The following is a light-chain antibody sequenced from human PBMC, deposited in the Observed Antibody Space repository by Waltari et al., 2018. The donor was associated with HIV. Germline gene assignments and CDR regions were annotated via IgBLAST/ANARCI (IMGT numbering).Light chain of an antibody. CDR1: SIAIAAFNY. V-gene: IGLV2-14*03. CDR2: DVS. J-gene: IGLJ1*01. Sequence: QSALTRPASVSGSPGQSIPIPCTGPSIAIAAFNYVSWYQQHPGKAPKLMIYDVSKRPSEVSDRFSGSKSGNTASLTISGLQAEDEADYYCSSYTSNNTYVFGTGTEVTVL. CDR3: SSYTSNNTYV.